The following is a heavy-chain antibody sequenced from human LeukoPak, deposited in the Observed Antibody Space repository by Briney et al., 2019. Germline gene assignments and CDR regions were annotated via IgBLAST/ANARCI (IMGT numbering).Heavy chain of an antibody. Sequence: PLETLSLTCTVPGGSLSGHYWSWIRQPPGKRLEWIGYVSYTGRTKYNPSLQSRVTISIDTSKSQFSLKLTSVTSADTAVYSCARLLDNDTSGDPDTFDVWGQGTTVIVSS. J-gene: IGHJ3*01. V-gene: IGHV4-59*11. CDR2: VSYTGRT. D-gene: IGHD3-22*01. CDR3: ARLLDNDTSGDPDTFDV. CDR1: GGSLSGHY.